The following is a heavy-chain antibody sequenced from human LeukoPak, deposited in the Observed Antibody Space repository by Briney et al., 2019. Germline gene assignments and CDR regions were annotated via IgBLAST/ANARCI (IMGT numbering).Heavy chain of an antibody. Sequence: PSETLSLTCAVYGGSFSGYYWSWLRQPPGKGLEWIGEINHSGSTNYNPSLKSRVTISVDTSKNQFSLKLSSVTAADTALYYCARGLVGSYFRPLDYWGQGTLVTVSS. D-gene: IGHD1-26*01. V-gene: IGHV4-34*01. J-gene: IGHJ4*02. CDR3: ARGLVGSYFRPLDY. CDR1: GGSFSGYY. CDR2: INHSGST.